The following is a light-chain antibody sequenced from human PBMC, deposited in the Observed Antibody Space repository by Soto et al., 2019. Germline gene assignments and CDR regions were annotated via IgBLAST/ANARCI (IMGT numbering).Light chain of an antibody. J-gene: IGLJ2*01. Sequence: QSALTQPASVSGSPGQSITISCTGTSSDVGGYNYVSWYQQHPGKAPKLMIYEVSNRPSGVSNRFSGSKSGNTAYLTISGLQAEDEADYYCSSYTSSSTVVFGGGTQLTVL. CDR1: SSDVGGYNY. CDR2: EVS. CDR3: SSYTSSSTVV. V-gene: IGLV2-14*01.